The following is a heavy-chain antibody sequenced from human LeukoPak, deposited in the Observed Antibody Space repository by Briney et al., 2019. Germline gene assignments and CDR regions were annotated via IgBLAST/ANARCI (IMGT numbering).Heavy chain of an antibody. Sequence: GGSLRLSCAASGFTFRDSAMSWGRQAPGKGLEWVALISFSGANTYYADSVKGRFTVSRDNSKDTLYLQMNSLRAEDTAIYYCARDIELSAWGLGTMVTVSS. V-gene: IGHV3-23*01. J-gene: IGHJ3*01. D-gene: IGHD3-16*02. CDR2: ISFSGANT. CDR1: GFTFRDSA. CDR3: ARDIELSA.